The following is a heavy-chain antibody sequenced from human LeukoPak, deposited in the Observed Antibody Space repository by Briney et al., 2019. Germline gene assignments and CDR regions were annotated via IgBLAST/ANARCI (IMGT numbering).Heavy chain of an antibody. CDR1: GGSISSSGYY. V-gene: IGHV4-39*07. J-gene: IGHJ6*02. D-gene: IGHD5-18*01. Sequence: PSETLSLTCTVSGGSISSSGYYWGWIRQPPGKGLEWIGSIYYSGSTYYNPSLKSRVTISVDTSKNQFSLKLSSVTAADTAVYYCARALGPPSYGVDYYYYGMDVWGRGTTVTVSS. CDR3: ARALGPPSYGVDYYYYGMDV. CDR2: IYYSGST.